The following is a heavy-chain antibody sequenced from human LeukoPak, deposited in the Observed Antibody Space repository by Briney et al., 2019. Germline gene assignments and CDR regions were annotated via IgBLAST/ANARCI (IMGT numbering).Heavy chain of an antibody. CDR2: FNPSGNST. CDR1: GYTFTSYY. V-gene: IGHV1-46*01. Sequence: ASVKVSFKASGYTFTSYYMHWVRQAPGQGLEWMGTFNPSGNSTSYAQKFQGRVTLTRDTSTSTVYMELSSLRSEDTAVYCCATSAFDYWGQGTLVTVPS. J-gene: IGHJ4*02. D-gene: IGHD2-15*01. CDR3: ATSAFDY.